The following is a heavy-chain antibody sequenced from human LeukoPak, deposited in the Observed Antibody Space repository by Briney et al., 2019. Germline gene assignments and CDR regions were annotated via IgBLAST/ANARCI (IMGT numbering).Heavy chain of an antibody. CDR3: AGSQTYYDILTGYHPNFFDY. J-gene: IGHJ4*02. D-gene: IGHD3-9*01. Sequence: SETLSLTCTVSGGSISSSSYYWGWIRQPPGKGLEWIGSIYYSGSTYYNPSLKSRVTISVDTSKNQFSLKLTSVTAADTAVYYCAGSQTYYDILTGYHPNFFDYWGQGTLVIVSS. CDR2: IYYSGST. CDR1: GGSISSSSYY. V-gene: IGHV4-39*07.